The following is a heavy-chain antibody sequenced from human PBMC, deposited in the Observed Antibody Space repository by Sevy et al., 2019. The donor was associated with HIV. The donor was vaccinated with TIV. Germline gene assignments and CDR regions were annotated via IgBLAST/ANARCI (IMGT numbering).Heavy chain of an antibody. CDR3: ARDRDITFGGGDAFDI. Sequence: ASVKVSCKASGSTFDTYSISWVRQAPGQGPEWMGGITPFFGSANYAQKFQGRLTITADQSPSTAYLELSNLRSEDTAVYYCARDRDITFGGGDAFDIWGQGTMVTVSS. V-gene: IGHV1-69*13. D-gene: IGHD3-16*01. J-gene: IGHJ3*02. CDR2: ITPFFGSA. CDR1: GSTFDTYS.